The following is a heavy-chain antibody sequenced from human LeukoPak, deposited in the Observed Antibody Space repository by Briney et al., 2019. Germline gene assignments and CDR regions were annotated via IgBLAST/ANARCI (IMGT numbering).Heavy chain of an antibody. CDR2: IKSKTDGGTT. D-gene: IGHD2-2*02. CDR1: GFTFSNAW. J-gene: IGHJ4*02. V-gene: IGHV3-15*01. CDR3: TTEGICSSTSCYNY. Sequence: GGSLRLSCAASGFTFSNAWMSWVRQAPGKGLEWVGRIKSKTDGGTTDYAAPVKGRFTISRDDSKNTLYLQMNSLKTEDTAVYYCTTEGICSSTSCYNYWGQGTLVTVSS.